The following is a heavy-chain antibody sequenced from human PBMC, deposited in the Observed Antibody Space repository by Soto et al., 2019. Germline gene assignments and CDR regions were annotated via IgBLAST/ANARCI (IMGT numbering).Heavy chain of an antibody. CDR3: ARDGDYYDSSGYYYFDY. Sequence: QVQLVESGGGVVQPGRSLRLSCAASGFTFSSYAMHWVRQAPGKGLEWVAVISYDGSNKYYADSVKGRFTISRDNSKNTLYLQMNSPRAEDTAVYYCARDGDYYDSSGYYYFDYWGQGTLVTVSS. CDR2: ISYDGSNK. CDR1: GFTFSSYA. J-gene: IGHJ4*02. V-gene: IGHV3-30-3*01. D-gene: IGHD3-22*01.